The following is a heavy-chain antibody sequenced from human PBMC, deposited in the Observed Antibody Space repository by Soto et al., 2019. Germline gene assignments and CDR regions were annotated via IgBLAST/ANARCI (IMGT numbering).Heavy chain of an antibody. CDR1: GYTFTRYG. CDR2: ISAYNGNT. J-gene: IGHJ4*02. D-gene: IGHD5-12*01. Sequence: GASVKVSCKASGYTFTRYGISWVRRAPGQGLEWMGWISAYNGNTSYAQKLQGRVTMTTDTSTSTAYMELRSLRSDDTAVYYCARDHLDATILPLFDYWGQGTLVTVSS. CDR3: ARDHLDATILPLFDY. V-gene: IGHV1-18*04.